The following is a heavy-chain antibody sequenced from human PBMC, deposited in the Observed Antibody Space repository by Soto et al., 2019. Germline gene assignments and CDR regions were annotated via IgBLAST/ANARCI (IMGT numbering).Heavy chain of an antibody. D-gene: IGHD6-19*01. J-gene: IGHJ4*02. CDR1: GYTFTSYA. V-gene: IGHV1-3*01. CDR3: ARPYSSGWYYFDY. CDR2: INAGNGNT. Sequence: ASVNVSCKASGYTFTSYAMHWVRQAPGQRLEWMGWINAGNGNTKYSQKFQGRVTITRDTSASTAYMELSSLRSEDTAVYYCARPYSSGWYYFDYWGQGTLVTVSS.